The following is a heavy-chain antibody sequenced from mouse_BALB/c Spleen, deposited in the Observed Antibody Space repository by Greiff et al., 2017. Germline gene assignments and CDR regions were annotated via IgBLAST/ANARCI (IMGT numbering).Heavy chain of an antibody. J-gene: IGHJ4*01. CDR1: GYTFTSYT. CDR3: SYGYEDYYAMDY. V-gene: IGHV1-4*02. CDR2: INPSSGYT. D-gene: IGHD2-2*01. Sequence: VQLQQSAAELARPGASVKMSCKASGYTFTSYTMHWVKQRPGQGLEWIGYINPSSGYTEYNQKFKDKTTLTADKSSSTAYMQLSSLTSEDSAVYYCSYGYEDYYAMDYWGQGTSVTVSS.